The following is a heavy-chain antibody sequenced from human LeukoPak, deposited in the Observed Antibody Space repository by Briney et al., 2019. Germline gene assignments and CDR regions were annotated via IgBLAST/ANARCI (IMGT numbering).Heavy chain of an antibody. V-gene: IGHV3-53*01. CDR3: VGRQLVRLADAFDI. CDR2: FYSGGST. Sequence: PGGSLRLSCAASGFTVSSNYMSRARQALGKGLEWGSVFYSGGSTYYADSVKGRFTIFRDNSKNTLYLQMNSLRAEDTAVYYCVGRQLVRLADAFDIWGQGTMVTVSS. CDR1: GFTVSSNY. J-gene: IGHJ3*02. D-gene: IGHD6-13*01.